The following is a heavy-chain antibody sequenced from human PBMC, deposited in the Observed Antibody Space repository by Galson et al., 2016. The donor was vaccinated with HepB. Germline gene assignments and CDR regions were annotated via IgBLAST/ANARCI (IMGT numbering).Heavy chain of an antibody. CDR1: GFSLSTAGVG. D-gene: IGHD6-19*01. J-gene: IGHJ4*02. CDR3: ANSSGRAFDTRNAFDY. CDR2: IYWDDYK. Sequence: PALVKPTQTLTLTCTFSGFSLSTAGVGVGYIRQPPGKALEWLAFIYWDDYKFYSPSLKSRLTVTKGTSKNQVVLTMTNMDPVDTATYFCANSSGRAFDTRNAFDYWGQGTLVTVSS. V-gene: IGHV2-5*02.